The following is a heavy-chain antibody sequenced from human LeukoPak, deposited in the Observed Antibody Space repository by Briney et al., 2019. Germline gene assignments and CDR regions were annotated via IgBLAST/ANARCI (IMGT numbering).Heavy chain of an antibody. V-gene: IGHV1-18*04. J-gene: IGHJ3*02. CDR2: ISAYNGNT. Sequence: ASVKVSCKASGYTFTGYYMHWVRQATGQGLEWMGWISAYNGNTNYAQKLQGRVTMTPDTSTSTAYMELRSLRSDDTAVYYCARGGPPLGSVPAATDAFDIWGQGTMVTVSS. D-gene: IGHD2-2*01. CDR3: ARGGPPLGSVPAATDAFDI. CDR1: GYTFTGYY.